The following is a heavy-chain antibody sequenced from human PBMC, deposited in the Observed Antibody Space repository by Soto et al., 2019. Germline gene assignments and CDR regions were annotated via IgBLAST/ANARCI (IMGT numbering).Heavy chain of an antibody. J-gene: IGHJ6*02. CDR1: GGSISSGGYY. D-gene: IGHD5-12*01. Sequence: SETLSLTCTVSGGSISSGGYYRSWIRQHPGKGLEWIGYIYYSGSTYYNPSLKSRVTISVDTSKNQFSLKLSSVTAADTAVYYCARVATTKNYYYYYGMDVWGQGTTVTVSS. CDR2: IYYSGST. CDR3: ARVATTKNYYYYYGMDV. V-gene: IGHV4-31*03.